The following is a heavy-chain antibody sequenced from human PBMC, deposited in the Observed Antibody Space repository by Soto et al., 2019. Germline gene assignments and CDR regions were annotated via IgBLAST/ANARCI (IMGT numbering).Heavy chain of an antibody. Sequence: GASVKVSCKASGFTFTSSAVQWVRQARGQRLEWIGWIVVGSGNTNYAQKFQERVTITRDISTSTAYMELSSLRSEDTAVYYCATDRDSSGYYGYFDYWGQGTLVTVSS. CDR1: GFTFTSSA. CDR3: ATDRDSSGYYGYFDY. V-gene: IGHV1-58*01. D-gene: IGHD3-22*01. CDR2: IVVGSGNT. J-gene: IGHJ4*02.